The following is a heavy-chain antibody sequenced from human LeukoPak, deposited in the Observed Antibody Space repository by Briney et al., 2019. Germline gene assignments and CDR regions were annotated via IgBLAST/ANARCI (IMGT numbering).Heavy chain of an antibody. V-gene: IGHV5-51*01. Sequence: GASLKISCKCSGYSCTSYWIGWVRQMPGKGLEWMGIIYPGVSDTRYSPSFQGQVTISADKSISTAYLQWSSLKASDTAMYYCARRERVGPRDYGGTNYYFDYWGQGTLVTVSS. CDR2: IYPGVSDT. CDR1: GYSCTSYW. J-gene: IGHJ4*02. CDR3: ARRERVGPRDYGGTNYYFDY. D-gene: IGHD4-23*01.